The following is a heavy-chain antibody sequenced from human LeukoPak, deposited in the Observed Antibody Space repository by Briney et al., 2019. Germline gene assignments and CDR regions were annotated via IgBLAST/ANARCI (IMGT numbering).Heavy chain of an antibody. CDR2: IKQDGSEK. J-gene: IGHJ4*02. D-gene: IGHD2-15*01. Sequence: PGGSLRLSCAGSGFTFSSYWMTWVRQAPGKGLEWVANIKQDGSEKNYVDSVKGRFTISRDNAKNSLYPQMNSLRAEDTAVYYCVRGGSCSGWGQGTLVTVSS. CDR3: VRGGSCSG. V-gene: IGHV3-7*01. CDR1: GFTFSSYW.